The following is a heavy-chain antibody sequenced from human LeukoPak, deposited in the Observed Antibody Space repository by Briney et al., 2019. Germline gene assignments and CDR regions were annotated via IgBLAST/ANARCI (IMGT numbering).Heavy chain of an antibody. CDR1: SGSISSNNYY. D-gene: IGHD7-27*01. V-gene: IGHV4-39*07. CDR3: ARDKSVNWGLFDY. CDR2: ISYSGGP. J-gene: IGHJ4*02. Sequence: PSETLSLTCTVSSGSISSNNYYWGWIRLPPGKGLEWIGSISYSGGPYYNPSLKSRVTISLDTSRSQFFLKLNYMTDADTAVYYCARDKSVNWGLFDYWGQGILVTVSS.